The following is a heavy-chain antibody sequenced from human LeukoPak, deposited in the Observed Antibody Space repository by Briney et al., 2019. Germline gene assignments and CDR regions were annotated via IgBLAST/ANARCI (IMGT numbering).Heavy chain of an antibody. D-gene: IGHD5-18*01. CDR1: GGSISSYY. CDR2: IYYTGAT. V-gene: IGHV4-59*01. Sequence: PSETLSLTCTVSGGSISSYYWSWIRLPPGKGLEWFGHIYYTGATYYNPSLKSRVTISLDTSKNQFSLKLSSVTAADAAVYYCARAGYSYGTGYYFDYWGQGALVTVSS. CDR3: ARAGYSYGTGYYFDY. J-gene: IGHJ4*02.